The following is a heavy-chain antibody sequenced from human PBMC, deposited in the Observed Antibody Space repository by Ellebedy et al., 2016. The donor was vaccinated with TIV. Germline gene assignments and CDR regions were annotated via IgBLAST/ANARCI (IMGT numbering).Heavy chain of an antibody. J-gene: IGHJ4*02. CDR3: ARGRGGSYSIPFDH. CDR2: INHSRNT. Sequence: SETLSLXXSVSGYSIRSGYYWSWIRQSPGKGLEWIGEINHSRNTYYNPSLKSRVTISVDTSKNQFSLRLGSVTAADTAMYYCARGRGGSYSIPFDHWGQGTLVTVSS. V-gene: IGHV4-38-2*02. CDR1: GYSIRSGYY. D-gene: IGHD1-26*01.